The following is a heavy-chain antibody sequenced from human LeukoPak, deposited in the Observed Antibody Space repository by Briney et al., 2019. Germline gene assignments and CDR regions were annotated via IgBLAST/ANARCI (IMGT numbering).Heavy chain of an antibody. CDR1: GGSISSYY. V-gene: IGHV4-59*01. J-gene: IGHJ2*01. Sequence: TSETLSLTCTVSGGSISSYYWSWIRQPPGKGLEWIGYIYYSGSTNYNPSLKSRVTISVDTSKNQFSLKLSSVTAADTAVYYCARDPHYSSSLGLDLWGRGTLVTVSS. CDR2: IYYSGST. CDR3: ARDPHYSSSLGLDL. D-gene: IGHD6-13*01.